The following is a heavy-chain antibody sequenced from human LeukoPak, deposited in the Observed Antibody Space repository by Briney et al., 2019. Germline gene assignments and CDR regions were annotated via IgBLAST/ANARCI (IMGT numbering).Heavy chain of an antibody. Sequence: PGGSLRLSCAASGFTFSSYEMNWVRQAPGKGLEWVSVIYSGGSTYYADSVKGRFTISRDNSKNTLYLQMNSLRAEDTAVYYCAGETYCGGDCYSDYWGQGTLVTVSS. D-gene: IGHD2-21*02. J-gene: IGHJ4*02. CDR3: AGETYCGGDCYSDY. CDR2: IYSGGST. CDR1: GFTFSSYE. V-gene: IGHV3-53*01.